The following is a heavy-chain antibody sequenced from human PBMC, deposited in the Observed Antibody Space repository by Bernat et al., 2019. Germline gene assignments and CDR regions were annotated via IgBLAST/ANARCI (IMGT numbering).Heavy chain of an antibody. V-gene: IGHV3-33*01. CDR1: GFTFSSYG. CDR3: ARDQINYYDSSRIRRGFDP. Sequence: QVQLVESGGGVVQPGRSLRLSCAASGFTFSSYGMHWVRQAPGKGLEWVAVIWYDGSNKYYEDSVKGRFTISRDNSKNTLYLQMNSLRAEDTAVYYCARDQINYYDSSRIRRGFDPWGQGTLVTVSS. D-gene: IGHD3-22*01. J-gene: IGHJ5*02. CDR2: IWYDGSNK.